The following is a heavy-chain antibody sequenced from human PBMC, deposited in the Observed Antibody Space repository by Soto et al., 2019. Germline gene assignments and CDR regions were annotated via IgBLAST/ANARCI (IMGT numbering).Heavy chain of an antibody. Sequence: QVQLVQSGAEEKKPGASVKVSCKASGYTFTSYAMHWVRQAPGQRLEWMGWINAGNGNTKYSQKFQGRVTITRDTSASTAYMELSSLRSEDTAVYYCARGRTVTTCFALWGRGTLVTVSS. J-gene: IGHJ2*01. V-gene: IGHV1-3*05. D-gene: IGHD4-17*01. CDR1: GYTFTSYA. CDR3: ARGRTVTTCFAL. CDR2: INAGNGNT.